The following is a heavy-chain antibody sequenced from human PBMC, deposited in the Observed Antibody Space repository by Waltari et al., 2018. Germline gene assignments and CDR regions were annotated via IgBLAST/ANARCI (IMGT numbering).Heavy chain of an antibody. CDR2: SSSDGSST. CDR3: ARVATKTYSSPVPGRPYYYGMDV. Sequence: EEQLVEFGGGLAQPGESLRLSCAASGFTFSRYWMDWVRQAPGKGLVWVSRSSSDGSSTTYADSVKGRFTISRDNAKNTLYVQMNRLRAEDTAVYYCARVATKTYSSPVPGRPYYYGMDVWGQGTTVTVSS. V-gene: IGHV3-74*01. D-gene: IGHD3-22*01. J-gene: IGHJ6*02. CDR1: GFTFSRYW.